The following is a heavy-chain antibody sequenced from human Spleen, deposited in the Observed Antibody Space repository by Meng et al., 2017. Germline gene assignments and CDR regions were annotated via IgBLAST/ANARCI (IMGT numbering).Heavy chain of an antibody. CDR2: IKQDGSEK. CDR3: ARVVYYYDSSGYQAYFDY. J-gene: IGHJ4*02. D-gene: IGHD3-22*01. V-gene: IGHV3-7*01. CDR1: GFTVSSNY. Sequence: GESLQISCAPSGFTVSSNYMSWVRQAPGKGLEWLANIKQDGSEKYYVDSVKGRFTISRDNAKNSLYLEMNSLRAEDTTVYYCARVVYYYDSSGYQAYFDYWGQGTLVTVSS.